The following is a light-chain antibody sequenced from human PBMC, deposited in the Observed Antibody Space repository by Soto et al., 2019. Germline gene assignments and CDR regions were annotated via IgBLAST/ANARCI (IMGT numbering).Light chain of an antibody. CDR3: QHTSSDLIT. J-gene: IGKJ5*01. V-gene: IGKV1-39*01. CDR1: QSISPF. CDR2: ESS. Sequence: DIQLTQSPPSLSASVGDSVTITCRATQSISPFLNWYQCKPGRPPKLLIYESSNLRGGVSSRFSGSGSGTDFTLTIDRLQFDDFATYYCQHTSSDLITFGQGTRLEI.